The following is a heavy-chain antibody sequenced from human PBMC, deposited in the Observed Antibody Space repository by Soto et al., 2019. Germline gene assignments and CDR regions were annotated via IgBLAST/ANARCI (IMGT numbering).Heavy chain of an antibody. CDR3: ARDILTGSNGAFEI. J-gene: IGHJ3*02. D-gene: IGHD3-9*01. V-gene: IGHV3-66*01. Sequence: PGGSLRLSCAASGFTVSSNYMSWVRQAPGKGLEWVSVIYSGGSTYYADSVKGRFTISRDNSKNTLYLQMNSLRAEDTAVYYCARDILTGSNGAFEIWGQGTMVTVSS. CDR2: IYSGGST. CDR1: GFTVSSNY.